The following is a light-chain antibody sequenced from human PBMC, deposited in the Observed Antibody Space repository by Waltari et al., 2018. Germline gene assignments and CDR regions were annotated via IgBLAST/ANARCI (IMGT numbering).Light chain of an antibody. V-gene: IGLV2-14*01. CDR2: EVT. Sequence: QSALTQPASVSGSPGQSITIFCTGTTNDVGGYNFVSWYQHHPGKAPKLIIYEVTKPPSGVSTRFSGSKSGNTASLTISGLQAEDEADYYCHSYTGSRTYVFGTGTKVTVL. J-gene: IGLJ1*01. CDR1: TNDVGGYNF. CDR3: HSYTGSRTYV.